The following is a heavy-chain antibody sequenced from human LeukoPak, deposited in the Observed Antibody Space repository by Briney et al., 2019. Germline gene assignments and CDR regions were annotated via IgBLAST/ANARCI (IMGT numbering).Heavy chain of an antibody. CDR2: INPSGGST. J-gene: IGHJ4*02. Sequence: ASVKVSCKASGYTFTGYYMHWVRQAPGQGLEWMGWINPSGGSTSYAQKFQGRVTMTRDMSTSTVYMELSSLRSEDTAVYYCARAGGGSSSWTGYFDYWGQGTLVTVSS. V-gene: IGHV1-46*01. D-gene: IGHD6-13*01. CDR3: ARAGGGSSSWTGYFDY. CDR1: GYTFTGYY.